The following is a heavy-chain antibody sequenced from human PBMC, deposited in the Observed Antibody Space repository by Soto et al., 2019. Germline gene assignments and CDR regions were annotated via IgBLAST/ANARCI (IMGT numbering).Heavy chain of an antibody. V-gene: IGHV1-69*12. CDR1: GGTFKTYA. J-gene: IGHJ6*02. Sequence: QVQLVQSGAEVKKPGSSVKVSCKASGGTFKTYAFTWVRQAPGQGLEWMGGMIPVFGSATSAQRFQGRVTSTADESTNTIYMELSSLSCEDTAGYYCARIRTGVYGSGTTSSRLYDGVDVWGQGTAVTVSS. CDR3: ARIRTGVYGSGTTSSRLYDGVDV. CDR2: MIPVFGSA. D-gene: IGHD3-10*01.